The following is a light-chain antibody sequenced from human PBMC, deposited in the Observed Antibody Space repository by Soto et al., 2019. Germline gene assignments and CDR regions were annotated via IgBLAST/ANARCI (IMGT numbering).Light chain of an antibody. Sequence: QSVLTQPASVSGSPGQSITISCTGTSSDVGGYNYVSWYQHHPGKAPKLMIFDVSNRPSGVSNRFSGSKSGNTASLTISGLRAEEGADYYCSSYTPSRIYVFGRGTKVTAL. J-gene: IGLJ1*01. CDR2: DVS. CDR3: SSYTPSRIYV. V-gene: IGLV2-14*03. CDR1: SSDVGGYNY.